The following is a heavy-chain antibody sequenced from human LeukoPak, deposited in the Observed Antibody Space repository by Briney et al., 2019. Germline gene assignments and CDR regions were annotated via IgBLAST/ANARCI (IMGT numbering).Heavy chain of an antibody. CDR1: GYTFTAYY. J-gene: IGHJ4*02. V-gene: IGHV1-46*01. CDR3: ASLGSGSSPIIDFDY. D-gene: IGHD3-10*01. CDR2: IDPSGGAT. Sequence: ASVKVSCKASGYTFTAYYMHWVRQAPGQGLEWMGIIDPSGGATSYAQKFQGRVTLTRDTSTSIVYMELSSLTSEDTAVYYCASLGSGSSPIIDFDYWGQGTLVTVCS.